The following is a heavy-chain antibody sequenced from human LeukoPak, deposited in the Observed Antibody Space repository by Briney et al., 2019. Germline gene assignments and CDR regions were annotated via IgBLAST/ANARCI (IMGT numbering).Heavy chain of an antibody. CDR3: ARGRRWLQAISWFFDY. D-gene: IGHD5-24*01. CDR2: INPNSGGT. Sequence: ASVKVSCKASGYTFTGYYMHWVRQAPGQGLEWMGWINPNSGGTNYAQKFQGWVNMTRDTSISTAYMELSRLRSDDTAVYYCARGRRWLQAISWFFDYWGQGTLVTVSS. V-gene: IGHV1-2*04. J-gene: IGHJ4*02. CDR1: GYTFTGYY.